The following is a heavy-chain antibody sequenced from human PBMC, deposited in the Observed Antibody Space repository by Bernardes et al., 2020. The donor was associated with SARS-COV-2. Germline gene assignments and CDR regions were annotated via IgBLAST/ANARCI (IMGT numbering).Heavy chain of an antibody. J-gene: IGHJ4*02. CDR2: INSDGDSI. Sequence: GGSLRLSCAASGFTFSSYYMHWVRQAPGKGLVWVSRINSDGDSISYTDSVKGRFTTSRDNAKNTLYLQMNSLRVEDTAVYYCARGRRRGYCSGGSCYPFDYWGQGILVTVSS. CDR1: GFTFSSYY. V-gene: IGHV3-74*01. D-gene: IGHD2-15*01. CDR3: ARGRRRGYCSGGSCYPFDY.